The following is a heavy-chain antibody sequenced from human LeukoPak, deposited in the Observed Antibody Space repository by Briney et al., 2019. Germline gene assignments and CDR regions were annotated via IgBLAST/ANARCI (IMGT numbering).Heavy chain of an antibody. CDR2: INTNTGNP. CDR3: ARDALHYDILTGYYTASYYFDY. D-gene: IGHD3-9*01. Sequence: ASVKVSCKASGYTFTSYAMNWVRQAPGQGLEWTGWINTNTGNPTYAQGFTGRFVFSLDTSVSTAYLQISSLKAEDTAVYYCARDALHYDILTGYYTASYYFDYWGQGTLVTVSS. V-gene: IGHV7-4-1*02. J-gene: IGHJ4*02. CDR1: GYTFTSYA.